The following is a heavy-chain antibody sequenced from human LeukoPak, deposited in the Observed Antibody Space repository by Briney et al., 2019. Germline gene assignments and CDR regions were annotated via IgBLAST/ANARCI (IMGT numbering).Heavy chain of an antibody. CDR2: IYYSGST. J-gene: IGHJ4*02. D-gene: IGHD3-22*01. CDR3: ARGGGYYSPSWYDY. Sequence: SETLSLTCTVSGGSISSYYWSWIRQPPGKGLEWIGYIYYSGSTNYNPSPKSRVTISVDTSKNQFSLKLSSVTAADTAVYYCARGGGYYSPSWYDYWGQGTLVTVSS. CDR1: GGSISSYY. V-gene: IGHV4-59*01.